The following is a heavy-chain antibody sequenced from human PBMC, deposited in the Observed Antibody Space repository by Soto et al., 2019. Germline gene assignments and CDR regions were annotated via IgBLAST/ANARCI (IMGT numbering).Heavy chain of an antibody. Sequence: SETLSLTCAVSGGSISSGGYYWIWIRHHPGKGLGWIGYIYYSGSTYYNPSLKSRVTISVDTSKNQFSLRLSSVTAADTAVYYCASSPGRLLGFGELSVRLYYIEYWGQGTMVTVSS. J-gene: IGHJ4*02. CDR1: GGSISSGGYY. CDR2: IYYSGST. CDR3: ASSPGRLLGFGELSVRLYYIEY. V-gene: IGHV4-31*11. D-gene: IGHD3-10*01.